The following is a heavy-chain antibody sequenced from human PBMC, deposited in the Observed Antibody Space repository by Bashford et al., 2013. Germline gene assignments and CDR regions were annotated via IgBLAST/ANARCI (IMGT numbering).Heavy chain of an antibody. Sequence: WVRQAPGQGLEWLGRIIPIAGVANYAQKFQGRVTLTADTSTNSAYMELTSLTSEDTAMYYCARGRGSSSGDANWFDPWGQGTLVTVSS. CDR2: IIPIAGVA. CDR3: ARGRGSSSGDANWFDP. J-gene: IGHJ5*02. V-gene: IGHV1-69*04. D-gene: IGHD6-6*01.